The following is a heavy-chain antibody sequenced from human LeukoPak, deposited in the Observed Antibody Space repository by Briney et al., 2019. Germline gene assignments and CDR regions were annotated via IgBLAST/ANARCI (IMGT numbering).Heavy chain of an antibody. V-gene: IGHV4-4*02. CDR1: GGSISSSNW. J-gene: IGHJ5*02. CDR2: IYHSGST. CDR3: ARDPPPQLLWFGESQGGFDP. D-gene: IGHD3-10*01. Sequence: SGTLSLTCAVSGGSISSSNWWSWVHQPPGKGLEWIGEIYHSGSTNYNPSLKSRVTISVDKSKNQFSLKLSSVTAADTAVYYCARDPPPQLLWFGESQGGFDPWGQGTLVTVSS.